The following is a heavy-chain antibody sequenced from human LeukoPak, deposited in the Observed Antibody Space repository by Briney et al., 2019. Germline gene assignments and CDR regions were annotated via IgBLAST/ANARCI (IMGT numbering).Heavy chain of an antibody. Sequence: PGGSLRLSCAASGFSFSDHWMSWVRQAPGKGLEWVANIKKDGSEKYYVGSRKGRFTISRDNAKKSRYLQMNSLRTKKTAVYDCATAGIWYKSRLHWWVFGYWGQGTLVTVSS. CDR1: GFSFSDHW. D-gene: IGHD1-14*01. J-gene: IGHJ4*02. CDR2: IKKDGSEK. CDR3: ATAGIWYKSRLHWWVFGY. V-gene: IGHV3-7*01.